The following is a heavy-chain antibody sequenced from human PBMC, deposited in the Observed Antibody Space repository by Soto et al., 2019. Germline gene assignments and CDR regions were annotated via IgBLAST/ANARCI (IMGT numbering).Heavy chain of an antibody. V-gene: IGHV4-31*03. J-gene: IGHJ4*02. Sequence: QVQLQESGPGLVKPSQTLSLTCTVSGGSISSGGYYWSWIRQHPGKGLEWMGYIYYSGRTYYNPSLRSRVTISVDTSKNQFSLKLSSVTAADTAVYYCARERVRGRVDYWGQGTLVTVSS. CDR3: ARERVRGRVDY. CDR1: GGSISSGGYY. D-gene: IGHD3-10*01. CDR2: IYYSGRT.